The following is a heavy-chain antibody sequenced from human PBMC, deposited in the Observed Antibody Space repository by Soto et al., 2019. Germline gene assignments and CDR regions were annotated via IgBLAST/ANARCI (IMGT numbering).Heavy chain of an antibody. V-gene: IGHV1-2*04. CDR3: ARAERIAAAGNFDY. Sequence: ASVKVSCKASGYTFTGYYMHWVRQAPGQGLEWMGWINPNSGGTNYAQKFQGWVTMTRDTSISTAYMELSRLRSDDTAVYYCARAERIAAAGNFDYWGQGTLVTVSS. D-gene: IGHD6-13*01. CDR2: INPNSGGT. CDR1: GYTFTGYY. J-gene: IGHJ4*02.